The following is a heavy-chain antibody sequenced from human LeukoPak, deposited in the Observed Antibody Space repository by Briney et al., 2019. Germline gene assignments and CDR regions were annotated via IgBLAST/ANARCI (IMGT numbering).Heavy chain of an antibody. D-gene: IGHD3-22*01. J-gene: IGHJ4*02. Sequence: SVKVSCKASGGTFSSYAISWVRQAPGQGLEWMGRIIPILGIANYAQKFQGRVTITADKSTSTAYMELSSLRSEDTAVYYCARDRYYDGSCYFDYWGQGTLVTVSS. CDR1: GGTFSSYA. CDR3: ARDRYYDGSCYFDY. CDR2: IIPILGIA. V-gene: IGHV1-69*04.